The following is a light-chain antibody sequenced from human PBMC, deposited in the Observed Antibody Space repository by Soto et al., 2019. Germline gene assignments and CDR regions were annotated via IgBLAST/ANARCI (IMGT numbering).Light chain of an antibody. CDR2: AAS. J-gene: IGKJ4*01. CDR3: QQYNTFLT. CDR1: QSIGTY. V-gene: IGKV1-39*01. Sequence: DIQSTQSPSALSASVGDRVIITCRASQSIGTYLNWYQQKPGKAPNLLIYAASSLQSGVPSRFSGSGSGTDFTLTISSLQPDDSATYYCQQYNTFLTFGGGTKVDIK.